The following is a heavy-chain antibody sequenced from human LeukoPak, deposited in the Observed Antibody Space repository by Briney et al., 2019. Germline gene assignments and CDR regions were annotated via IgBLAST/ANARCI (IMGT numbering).Heavy chain of an antibody. V-gene: IGHV3-23*01. Sequence: PGLSLRLFYAFSVLTYSRYDISWATQARAKGLEWVTAISGSGGSTYYADSVKGRFTISRDNSKNTLYVQMNSLRVEDTAVYYCAKGAYQSSSSVPFDYWGQGALVTVSS. J-gene: IGHJ4*02. CDR3: AKGAYQSSSSVPFDY. CDR1: VLTYSRYD. CDR2: ISGSGGST. D-gene: IGHD6-6*01.